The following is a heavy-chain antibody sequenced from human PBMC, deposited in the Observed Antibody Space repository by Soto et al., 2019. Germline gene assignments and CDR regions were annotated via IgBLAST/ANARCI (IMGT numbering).Heavy chain of an antibody. CDR1: GFTFSSYS. D-gene: IGHD3-9*01. Sequence: WVSLRLSCAASGFTFSSYSMNGVRQAPGKGLEWVSYISSSSSTIYYADSVKGRFTISRDNAKNSLYLQMNSLRDEDTAVYYRARDHRTGLYYYYGMDVWGQGTTVTVSS. J-gene: IGHJ6*02. V-gene: IGHV3-48*02. CDR3: ARDHRTGLYYYYGMDV. CDR2: ISSSSSTI.